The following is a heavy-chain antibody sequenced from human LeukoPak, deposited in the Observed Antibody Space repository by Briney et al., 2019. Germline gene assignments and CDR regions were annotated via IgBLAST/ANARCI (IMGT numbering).Heavy chain of an antibody. D-gene: IGHD3-3*01. J-gene: IGHJ4*02. CDR3: ASQYYDFWSGYYRGFDY. V-gene: IGHV4-30-2*03. Sequence: PSQTLSLTCAVSGGSISSGGYSWSWIRQPPGKGLEWIGYIYHSGSTYYNPSLKSRVTISVDTSKNQFSLKLSSVTAADTAVYYCASQYYDFWSGYYRGFDYWGQGTLVTVSS. CDR1: GGSISSGGYS. CDR2: IYHSGST.